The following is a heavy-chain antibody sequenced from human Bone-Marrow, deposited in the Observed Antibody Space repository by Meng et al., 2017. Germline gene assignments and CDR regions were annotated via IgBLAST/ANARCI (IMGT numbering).Heavy chain of an antibody. D-gene: IGHD1-26*01. J-gene: IGHJ3*02. Sequence: SGPTLVKPTQTLTLTCTFSGFSLSTSGMRVSWIRQPPGKALEWLARIDWDDDKFYSTSLKTRLTISKDTSKNQVVLTMTNMDPVDTPTYNCARTRWKLHDAFDIWGQGTMVTVSS. CDR3: ARTRWKLHDAFDI. V-gene: IGHV2-70*04. CDR2: IDWDDDK. CDR1: GFSLSTSGMR.